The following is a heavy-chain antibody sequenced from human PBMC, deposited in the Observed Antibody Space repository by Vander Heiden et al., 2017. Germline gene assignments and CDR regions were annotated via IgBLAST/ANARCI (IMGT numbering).Heavy chain of an antibody. V-gene: IGHV3-48*02. CDR3: APDHGAAAHWFDP. CDR2: ISSSSTTI. CDR1: GFAFSNYN. Sequence: EVQLVESGGGLVQPGGSLRLSCVVSGFAFSNYNMNWVRQAPGKGLEWVSHISSSSTTIYYADAVKGRFTISRDNAKNSLYLQMNRMREEDTAVYYCAPDHGAAAHWFDPWGQGTLVTVSS. J-gene: IGHJ5*02. D-gene: IGHD6-13*01.